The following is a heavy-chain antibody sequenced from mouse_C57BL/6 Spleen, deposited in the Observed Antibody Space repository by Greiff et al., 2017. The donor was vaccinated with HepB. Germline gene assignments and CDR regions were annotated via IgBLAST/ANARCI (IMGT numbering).Heavy chain of an antibody. CDR3: AKLNGSSYDYAMDY. CDR2: INPYNGGT. V-gene: IGHV1-19*01. J-gene: IGHJ4*01. CDR1: GYTFTDYY. D-gene: IGHD1-1*01. Sequence: VQLQQSGPVLVKPGASVKMSCKASGYTFTDYYMNWVKQSHGKSLEWIGVINPYNGGTSYNQKFKGKATLTVDKSSSTAYMELNSLTSEDSAVYYCAKLNGSSYDYAMDYWGQGTSVTVSS.